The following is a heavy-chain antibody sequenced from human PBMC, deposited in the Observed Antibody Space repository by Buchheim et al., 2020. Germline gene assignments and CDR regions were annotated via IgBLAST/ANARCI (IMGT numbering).Heavy chain of an antibody. V-gene: IGHV4-34*01. CDR3: ARSRTQWLRWNELDY. Sequence: QVQLQQWGAGLLKPSETLSLTCAVYGGSFSGYYWSWIRQPPGKGLEWSGEINHSGSTNYNPSLKSRVTISVDTSKNQFSLKLSSVTAADTAVYYCARSRTQWLRWNELDYWGQGTL. D-gene: IGHD5-12*01. CDR1: GGSFSGYY. J-gene: IGHJ4*02. CDR2: INHSGST.